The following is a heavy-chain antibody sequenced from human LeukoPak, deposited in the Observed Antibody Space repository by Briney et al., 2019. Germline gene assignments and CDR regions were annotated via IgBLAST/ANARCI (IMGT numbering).Heavy chain of an antibody. Sequence: ASVKVSCKASGYTFTSYGISWVRQAPGQGLEWMGWISAYNGNTNYAQKLQGRVTMTTDTSTGTAYMELRSLRSDDTAVYYCARVLAYPDRTNWFDPWGQGTLVTVSS. CDR1: GYTFTSYG. CDR2: ISAYNGNT. V-gene: IGHV1-18*01. CDR3: ARVLAYPDRTNWFDP. J-gene: IGHJ5*02. D-gene: IGHD2-21*01.